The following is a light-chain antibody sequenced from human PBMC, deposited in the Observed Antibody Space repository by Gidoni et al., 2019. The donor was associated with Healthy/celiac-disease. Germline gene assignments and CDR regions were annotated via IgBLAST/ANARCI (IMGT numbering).Light chain of an antibody. CDR3: QQLNSYPRIT. CDR1: QGISSY. V-gene: IGKV1-9*01. J-gene: IGKJ5*01. CDR2: AAS. Sequence: DIQLTQSPSFLSASVGDRVTITCRASQGISSYLALYQQKPVKAPKLLIYAASTVQIGVPSRFSGSGSGTEVTLTISSLQPEEFATYYCQQLNSYPRITFGQGTRLEIK.